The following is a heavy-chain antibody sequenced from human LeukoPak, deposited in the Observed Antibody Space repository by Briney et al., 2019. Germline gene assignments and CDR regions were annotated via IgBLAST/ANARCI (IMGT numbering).Heavy chain of an antibody. CDR3: ARVVRGVIVFDY. CDR2: IYHSGST. V-gene: IGHV4-30-2*01. J-gene: IGHJ4*02. D-gene: IGHD3-10*01. CDR1: GGSISSGGYS. Sequence: SETLSLTCTVSGGSISSGGYSWSWIRQPPGKGLEWIGYIYHSGSTYYNPSLKSRVTISVDRSKNQFSLKLSSVTAADTAVYYCARVVRGVIVFDYWGQGTLVTVSS.